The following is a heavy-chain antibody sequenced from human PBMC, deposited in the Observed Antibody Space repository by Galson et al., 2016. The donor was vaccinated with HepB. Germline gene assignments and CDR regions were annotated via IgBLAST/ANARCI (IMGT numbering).Heavy chain of an antibody. D-gene: IGHD2-15*01. CDR1: SYY. J-gene: IGHJ6*02. CDR2: IYYSGTT. V-gene: IGHV4-59*01. CDR3: ARGGYSPMDV. Sequence: SYYWSWIRQPPEKGLEWIGSIYYSGTTNYNPSLKSRVTISVDTSKNQFSLKLSSVTAADTAVYYCARGGYSPMDVWGQGTTVTVSS.